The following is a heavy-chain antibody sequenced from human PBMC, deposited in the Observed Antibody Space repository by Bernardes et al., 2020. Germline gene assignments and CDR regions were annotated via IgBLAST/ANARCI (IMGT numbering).Heavy chain of an antibody. V-gene: IGHV1-69*13. Sequence: SVKVSCKASGGTFSSYAISWVRQAPGQGLEWMGGIIPIFGTANYAQKFQGRVTITADESTSTAYMELSSLRSEDTAVYYCAGQTYVWGSQTEYYYYYMDVWGKGTTVTVSS. D-gene: IGHD3-16*01. CDR3: AGQTYVWGSQTEYYYYYMDV. CDR2: IIPIFGTA. J-gene: IGHJ6*03. CDR1: GGTFSSYA.